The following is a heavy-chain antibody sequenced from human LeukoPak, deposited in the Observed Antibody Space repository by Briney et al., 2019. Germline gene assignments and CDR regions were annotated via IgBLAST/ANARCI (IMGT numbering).Heavy chain of an antibody. D-gene: IGHD3-10*01. CDR1: GFTFSNYG. CDR2: IWYDGSNK. J-gene: IGHJ5*02. V-gene: IGHV3-33*01. Sequence: GGSLRLSCAESGFTFSNYGMHWVRQAPGKGLEWVAVIWYDGSNKYYADSVKGRFTISRDNSKNTLYLQMNSLRAEDTAVYYCARSLERYYSGSGSYYMNNWFDPWGQGTLVTVSS. CDR3: ARSLERYYSGSGSYYMNNWFDP.